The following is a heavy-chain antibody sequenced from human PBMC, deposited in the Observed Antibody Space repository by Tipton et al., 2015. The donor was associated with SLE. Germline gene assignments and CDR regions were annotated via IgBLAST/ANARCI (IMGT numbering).Heavy chain of an antibody. V-gene: IGHV1-69*01. D-gene: IGHD6-13*01. CDR3: AKDPRLYSSSWGGGYYYGMDV. J-gene: IGHJ6*02. CDR2: IIPIFGTA. Sequence: QSGAEVKKPGSSVKVSCKASGGTFSSYAISWVRQAPGQGLEWMGGIIPIFGTANYAQKFQGRVTITADESTSTAYMELSSLRSEDTAVYYCAKDPRLYSSSWGGGYYYGMDVWGQGTTVTVSS. CDR1: GGTFSSYA.